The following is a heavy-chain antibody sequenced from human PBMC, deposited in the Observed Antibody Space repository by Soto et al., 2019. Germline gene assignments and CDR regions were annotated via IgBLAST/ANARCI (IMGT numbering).Heavy chain of an antibody. D-gene: IGHD6-13*01. CDR2: ISSSGSTI. CDR3: ARAARIAAAGIYYFDY. J-gene: IGHJ4*02. Sequence: GGSLSLSCAASGFTFSSYEMNWVRQAPGKGLEWVSYISSSGSTIYYADSVKGRFTISRDNAKNSLYLQMNSLRAEDTAVYYCARAARIAAAGIYYFDYWGQGTLVTVSS. V-gene: IGHV3-48*03. CDR1: GFTFSSYE.